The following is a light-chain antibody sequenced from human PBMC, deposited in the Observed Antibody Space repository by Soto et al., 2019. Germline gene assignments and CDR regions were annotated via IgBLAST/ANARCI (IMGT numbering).Light chain of an antibody. J-gene: IGKJ1*01. CDR3: QQYNSYPWT. V-gene: IGKV1-5*03. Sequence: DIQMTPSPSTLSASVGDRVTITCRASQSISSWLAWYQQTTGKAPKLLIYKTSSLESGVTSRFSGSRSGTEFTLTIGRMQTDEFATYYCQQYNSYPWTFGQGTKVDI. CDR1: QSISSW. CDR2: KTS.